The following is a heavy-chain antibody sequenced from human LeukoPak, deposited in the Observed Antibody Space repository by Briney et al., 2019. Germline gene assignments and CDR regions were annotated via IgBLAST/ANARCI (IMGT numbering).Heavy chain of an antibody. D-gene: IGHD3-22*01. V-gene: IGHV3-20*04. CDR1: GLTFDDYG. J-gene: IGHJ6*02. CDR2: INWNGGST. CDR3: ARRGITMIVGDYNYGMDV. Sequence: GRSLRLSCSASGLTFDDYGMSWVRQAPGEGLEWVSGINWNGGSTGYADSVKGRFTISRDNANNSVYLQMNTLRAEDTAFYYCARRGITMIVGDYNYGMDVWGQGTTVTVSS.